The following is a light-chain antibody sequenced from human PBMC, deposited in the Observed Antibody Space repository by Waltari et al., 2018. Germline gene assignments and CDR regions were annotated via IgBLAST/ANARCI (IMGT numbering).Light chain of an antibody. CDR3: QQYNSAPFT. Sequence: DIQMTQSPSSLSASVGERVTITCRASQGISSWLAWYQQKPGKAPNLLLFKASTLQSGVPSRFSGSGSGTDFTLTISSLQPEDFATYYCQQYNSAPFTFGPGTKLDIK. CDR1: QGISSW. J-gene: IGKJ3*01. CDR2: KAS. V-gene: IGKV1-5*03.